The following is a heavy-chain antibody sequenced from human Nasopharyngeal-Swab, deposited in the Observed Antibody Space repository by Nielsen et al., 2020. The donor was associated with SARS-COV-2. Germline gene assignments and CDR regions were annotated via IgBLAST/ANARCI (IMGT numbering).Heavy chain of an antibody. CDR2: IYHSGNT. Sequence: GSLRLSCTVSGGSMSTRSYYWGWIRQPPGKGLEWIASIYHSGNTYYNPSLKSRVTISVDTSKNQFSLKLNSVTAADTALYFCVHLWLPGFWGQGTLVTVSS. D-gene: IGHD2-21*01. V-gene: IGHV4-39*07. CDR1: GGSMSTRSYY. J-gene: IGHJ4*02. CDR3: VHLWLPGF.